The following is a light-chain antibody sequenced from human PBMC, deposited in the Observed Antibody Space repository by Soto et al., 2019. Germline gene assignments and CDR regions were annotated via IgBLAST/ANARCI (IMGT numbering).Light chain of an antibody. CDR1: QDISNY. CDR3: QHYDSLPF. J-gene: IGKJ4*01. CDR2: DAS. Sequence: DLQMTQSPSSLSASVGDRVTITCQASQDISNYLNWYQQKPGKAPKLLIYDASNLGTGVPSRFSGSGSGTAFTFTISSLHPEDFATYYCQHYDSLPFFGGGTKVEIK. V-gene: IGKV1-33*01.